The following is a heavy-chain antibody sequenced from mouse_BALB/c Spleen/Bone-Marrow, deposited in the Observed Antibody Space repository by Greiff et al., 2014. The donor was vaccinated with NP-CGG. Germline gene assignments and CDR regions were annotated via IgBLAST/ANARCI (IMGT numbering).Heavy chain of an antibody. D-gene: IGHD1-1*01. CDR3: ARHGGSRGYYFDY. J-gene: IGHJ2*01. CDR1: GFTFSSYT. CDR2: ISNGGGST. Sequence: DVMLVESGGGLAQPGGSLKLSCAASGFTFSSYTMSWVRQTPEKRLEWVAYISNGGGSTYYPDTVKGRFTISRDNAKNTLYLQMSSLKSEDTAMYYCARHGGSRGYYFDYWGQGTTLTVSS. V-gene: IGHV5-12-2*01.